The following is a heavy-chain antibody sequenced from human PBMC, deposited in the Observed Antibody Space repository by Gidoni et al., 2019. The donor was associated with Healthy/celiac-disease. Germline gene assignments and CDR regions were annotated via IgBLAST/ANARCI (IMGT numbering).Heavy chain of an antibody. D-gene: IGHD3-10*01. CDR3: AREGRGFGEYY. Sequence: EVQLVESGGGLVKPGGSLRLSWTASGFTFSSYWMSWTRQAPGKGLEWVANIKQDGSEKYYVDSVKGRFTISRDNAKNSLYLQMNSLRAEDTAVYYCAREGRGFGEYYWGQGTLVTVSS. CDR1: GFTFSSYW. J-gene: IGHJ4*02. CDR2: IKQDGSEK. V-gene: IGHV3-7*04.